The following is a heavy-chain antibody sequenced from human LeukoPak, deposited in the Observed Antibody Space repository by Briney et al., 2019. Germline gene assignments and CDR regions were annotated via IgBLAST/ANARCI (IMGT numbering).Heavy chain of an antibody. CDR1: GFTFSAYC. D-gene: IGHD3-16*01. CDR3: ARVWVGAFDI. CDR2: ISANGSNA. V-gene: IGHV3-21*01. J-gene: IGHJ3*02. Sequence: PGGSLRLSCAASGFTFSAYCMSWVRQSPGQGLEWVYAISANGSNAFYGRSVRGRFTISRDNAKNSLYLQMNSLRAEDTAVYYCARVWVGAFDIWGQGTMVTVSS.